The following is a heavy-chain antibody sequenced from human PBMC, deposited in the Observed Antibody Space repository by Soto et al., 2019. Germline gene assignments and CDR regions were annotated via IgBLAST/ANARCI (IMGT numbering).Heavy chain of an antibody. CDR3: ARAGDSSGYYYYYYYMDV. J-gene: IGHJ6*03. Sequence: GGSLRLSCAASGFTFSSYGMHWVRQAPGKGLEWVAVIWYDGSNKYYVDSVKGRFTISRDNSKNTLYLQMNSLRAEDTAVYYCARAGDSSGYYYYYYYMDVWGKGTTVTVSS. CDR1: GFTFSSYG. CDR2: IWYDGSNK. D-gene: IGHD3-22*01. V-gene: IGHV3-33*01.